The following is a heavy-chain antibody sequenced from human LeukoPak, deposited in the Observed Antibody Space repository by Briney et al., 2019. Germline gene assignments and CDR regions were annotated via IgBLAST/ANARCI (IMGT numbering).Heavy chain of an antibody. CDR1: GFTFSSYT. J-gene: IGHJ4*02. Sequence: GESLRLSCAASGFTFSSYTMSWVRQAPGKGLACVSTISGNGDSTYYADSVKGRFTISRDNSKNTLYLQMNSLRADDTAVYYCAKDLAVAGVWGQGTLVTVSS. CDR3: AKDLAVAGV. D-gene: IGHD6-19*01. CDR2: ISGNGDST. V-gene: IGHV3-23*01.